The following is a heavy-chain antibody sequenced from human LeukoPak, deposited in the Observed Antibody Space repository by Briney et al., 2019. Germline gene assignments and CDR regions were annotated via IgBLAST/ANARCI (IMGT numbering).Heavy chain of an antibody. Sequence: GGSLRLSCAASGFTFSDYYMSWICQAPGRGLEWVSYISSSGSTIYYADSVKGRFTISRDNAKNSLYLQMNSLRAEDTAVYYCARDRHRGYCSSTSCPTLDYWGQGTLVTVSS. CDR1: GFTFSDYY. J-gene: IGHJ4*02. V-gene: IGHV3-11*01. CDR3: ARDRHRGYCSSTSCPTLDY. CDR2: ISSSGSTI. D-gene: IGHD2-2*01.